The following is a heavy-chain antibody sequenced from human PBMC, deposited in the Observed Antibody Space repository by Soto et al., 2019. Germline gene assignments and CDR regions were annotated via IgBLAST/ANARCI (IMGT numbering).Heavy chain of an antibody. V-gene: IGHV1-69*06. J-gene: IGHJ1*01. CDR3: ARGYYCRGGSCYSSSIEYFQH. CDR1: GGTFSSYA. D-gene: IGHD2-15*01. Sequence: QVQLVQSGAEVKKPGSSVKVSCKASGGTFSSYAISWVRQAPGQGLEWMGGIIPIFGTANYAQKFQGRVTITADKSTSTAYMELSSLRSEDTAVYYCARGYYCRGGSCYSSSIEYFQHWGQGTLVTVSS. CDR2: IIPIFGTA.